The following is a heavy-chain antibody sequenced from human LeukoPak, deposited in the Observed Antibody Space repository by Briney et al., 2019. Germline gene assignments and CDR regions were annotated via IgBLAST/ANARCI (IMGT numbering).Heavy chain of an antibody. CDR3: ARTYCSSTSCYTVYWFDP. CDR1: GYTFTSYG. Sequence: ASVKVSCKASGYTFTSYGISWVRQAPGQGLEWMGWISAYNGNTNYAQKLQGRVTMTTDTSTSTAYMELRSLRSDDTAVYYCARTYCSSTSCYTVYWFDPWGQETLVTVSS. J-gene: IGHJ5*02. CDR2: ISAYNGNT. D-gene: IGHD2-2*02. V-gene: IGHV1-18*01.